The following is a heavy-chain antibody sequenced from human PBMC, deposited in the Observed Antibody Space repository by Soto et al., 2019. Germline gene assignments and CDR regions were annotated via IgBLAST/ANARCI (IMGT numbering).Heavy chain of an antibody. CDR3: ARLDDSPSRTFDF. Sequence: AGESLKISCKASGYSFTSYWITWVRQMPGKGLEWMGRIDPSDSYTNYSPSFQGHVTISADKSISTAYLQWSSLKAPDTAMYYCARLDDSPSRTFDFWGQGTMVTVSS. D-gene: IGHD3-22*01. V-gene: IGHV5-10-1*01. CDR2: IDPSDSYT. J-gene: IGHJ3*01. CDR1: GYSFTSYW.